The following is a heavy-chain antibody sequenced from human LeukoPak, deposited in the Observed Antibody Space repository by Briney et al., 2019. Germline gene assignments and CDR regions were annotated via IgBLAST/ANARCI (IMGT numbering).Heavy chain of an antibody. CDR1: GASIRDYY. CDR3: AREPRYYRDSYYSYMDV. V-gene: IGHV4-59*01. CDR2: ISHSGST. Sequence: SETLSLTCSVSGASIRDYYWTWIRQPPGKRLQWIGSISHSGSTKYNPSLNNRVSISIDTSRDQFSLKLRSVTAADTAVYYCAREPRYYRDSYYSYMDVWGKGTTVTVSS. D-gene: IGHD3-22*01. J-gene: IGHJ6*03.